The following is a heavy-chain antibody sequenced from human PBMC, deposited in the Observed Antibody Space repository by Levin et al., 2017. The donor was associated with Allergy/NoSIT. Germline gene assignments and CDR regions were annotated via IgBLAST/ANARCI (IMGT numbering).Heavy chain of an antibody. CDR3: AKDRITKGFYFFDD. D-gene: IGHD5-24*01. J-gene: IGHJ4*02. CDR2: ISDNADKT. CDR1: GFTFSNYA. Sequence: GGSLRLSCAASGFTFSNYAMSWVRQVPGKGLEWVSGISDNADKTDFADSVRGRFTVSRDNSKNTLYLQMNSLRAEDTAIYYCAKDRITKGFYFFDDWGQGTLVTASS. V-gene: IGHV3-23*01.